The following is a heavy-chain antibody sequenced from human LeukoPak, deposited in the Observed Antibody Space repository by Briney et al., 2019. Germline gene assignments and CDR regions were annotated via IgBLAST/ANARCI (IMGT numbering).Heavy chain of an antibody. V-gene: IGHV3-21*01. Sequence: GGSLRLSCAASGFTFSSYSMSWVRQAPGKGLEWVSSISSSGSYIYYAGSVKGRFPISRDNAKNSLYLQMNSLRAEDTAVYYCARVTQIPGTTYYFDYGGQGTLVTVSS. D-gene: IGHD1-20*01. J-gene: IGHJ4*02. CDR2: ISSSGSYI. CDR1: GFTFSSYS. CDR3: ARVTQIPGTTYYFDY.